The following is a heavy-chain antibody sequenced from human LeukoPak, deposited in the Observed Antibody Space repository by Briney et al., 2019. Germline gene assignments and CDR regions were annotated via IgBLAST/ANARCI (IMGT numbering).Heavy chain of an antibody. CDR1: GFTFSDYE. D-gene: IGHD6-13*01. V-gene: IGHV3-48*03. CDR3: AKDATAVPGTVYMDV. J-gene: IGHJ6*03. Sequence: PGGSLRLSCAAYGFTFSDYEMNWVRQAPGKGLEWLSHISISGTTIHYADSVKGRFTISRDNAKNSVYLQMTSLRAEDTALYYCAKDATAVPGTVYMDVWGKGTTVTISS. CDR2: ISISGTTI.